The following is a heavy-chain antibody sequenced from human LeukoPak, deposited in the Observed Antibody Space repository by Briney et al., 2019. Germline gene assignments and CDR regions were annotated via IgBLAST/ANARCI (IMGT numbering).Heavy chain of an antibody. J-gene: IGHJ6*03. V-gene: IGHV4-59*08. CDR3: ARHTPERGYDLLTKTSFYFYDTDA. D-gene: IGHD3-9*01. CDR2: IYYSGST. CDR1: GGSISDCY. Sequence: PSETLSLTCTVSGGSISDCYWSWIRQPPGRGLEWIGYIYYSGSTNYNPSLKSRVTISVDTSKNQFSLKLSSVTAAATAVYYCARHTPERGYDLLTKTSFYFYDTDAWGKGTTVTVSS.